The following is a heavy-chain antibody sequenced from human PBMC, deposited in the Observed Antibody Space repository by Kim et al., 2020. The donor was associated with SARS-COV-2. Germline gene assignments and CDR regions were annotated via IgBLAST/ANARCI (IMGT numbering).Heavy chain of an antibody. J-gene: IGHJ4*02. V-gene: IGHV3-49*04. CDR2: IRSKADGGTT. CDR3: TRGIAVAGTKAVGYFDY. D-gene: IGHD6-19*01. CDR1: GFTFGDYA. Sequence: GGSLRLSCTASGFTFGDYAMSCVRQAPGKGLEWVGFIRSKADGGTTKYAASVKGRFTISRDDSKSIAYLQMNSLKTEDTAVYYCTRGIAVAGTKAVGYFDYWGQGTLVTVSS.